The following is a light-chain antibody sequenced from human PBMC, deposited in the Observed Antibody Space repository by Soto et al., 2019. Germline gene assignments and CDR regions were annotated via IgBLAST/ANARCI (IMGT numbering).Light chain of an antibody. J-gene: IGKJ4*01. CDR3: RQFSSYALT. CDR1: QTVRNNY. CDR2: DAS. Sequence: EFEFTQSPGTPSLSPGERATLSCRASQTVRNNYLAWYQQKPGQAPRLLIYDASSRATGIPDRFSCGGAGSKCTRTISRLEHEDVAVDYCRQFSSYALTFRGGTKVDIK. V-gene: IGKV3-20*01.